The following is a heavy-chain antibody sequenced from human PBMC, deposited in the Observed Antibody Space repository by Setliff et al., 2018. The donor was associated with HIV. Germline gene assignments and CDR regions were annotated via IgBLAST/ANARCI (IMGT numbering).Heavy chain of an antibody. D-gene: IGHD2-21*02. CDR3: ARFPTVVTAPGF. Sequence: SETLSLTCSVSGDSINGRPYYYGWLRQPPGKGLEWIGNVFYSGSTYYNPSLKSRVSMSIDTSRNQFSLKLTSVTAADTAVDFCARFPTVVTAPGFWGRGTLVTVSS. CDR1: GDSINGRPYY. J-gene: IGHJ4*02. V-gene: IGHV4-39*01. CDR2: VFYSGST.